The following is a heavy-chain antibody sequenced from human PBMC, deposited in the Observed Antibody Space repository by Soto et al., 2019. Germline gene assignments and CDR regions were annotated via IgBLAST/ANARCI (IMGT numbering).Heavy chain of an antibody. CDR1: GFTFSSYA. Sequence: GGSLRLSCAASGFTFSSYAMSWVRQAPGKGLEWVSAISGSGGSTYYADSVKGRFTISRDNSKNTLYLQMNSLRAEDTAVYYCAKGRSPYDSSGPTSLYYFDYWGQGTLVTVS. J-gene: IGHJ4*02. D-gene: IGHD3-22*01. V-gene: IGHV3-23*01. CDR3: AKGRSPYDSSGPTSLYYFDY. CDR2: ISGSGGST.